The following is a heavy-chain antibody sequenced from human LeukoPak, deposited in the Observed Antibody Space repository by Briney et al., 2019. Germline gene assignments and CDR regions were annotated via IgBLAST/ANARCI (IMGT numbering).Heavy chain of an antibody. CDR3: ARDVPSGYDILTGFFDY. Sequence: GASVKVSCKASGGTFSSYAISWVRQAPGQGLEWMGGIIPIFGTANYAQKFQGRVTITADESTSTAYMELSSLRSEDTAVYYCARDVPSGYDILTGFFDYWGQGTLVTVSS. V-gene: IGHV1-69*13. J-gene: IGHJ4*02. D-gene: IGHD3-9*01. CDR2: IIPIFGTA. CDR1: GGTFSSYA.